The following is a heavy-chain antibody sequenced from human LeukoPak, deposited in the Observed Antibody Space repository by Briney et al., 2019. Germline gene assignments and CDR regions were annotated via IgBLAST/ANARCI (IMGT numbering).Heavy chain of an antibody. CDR1: GGSISSYY. CDR2: IYYSGST. J-gene: IGHJ5*02. V-gene: IGHV4-59*01. CDR3: ARDASVVPAAIGFYGWFDP. Sequence: SETLSLTCTVSGGSISSYYWSWIRQPPGKGLEWIGYIYYSGSTNYNPSLKSRVTISVDTSNNQFSLKLSSVTAADTAVYYCARDASVVPAAIGFYGWFDPWGQGTLVTVSS. D-gene: IGHD2-2*01.